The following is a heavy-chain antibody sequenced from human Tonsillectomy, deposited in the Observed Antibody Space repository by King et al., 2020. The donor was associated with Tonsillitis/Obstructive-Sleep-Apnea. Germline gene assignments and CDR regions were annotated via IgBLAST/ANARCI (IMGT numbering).Heavy chain of an antibody. V-gene: IGHV3-30*04. Sequence: QLVQSGGGVVQPGRSLRLSCAASGFTFSSYAMHWVRQAPGKGLEWVAVISYDGSNKYYADSVKGRFTISRDNSKNTLYLQMNSLRAEDKAVYYCARDLEFDFWSGYGGYYFDYWGQGTLVTVSS. D-gene: IGHD3-3*01. J-gene: IGHJ4*02. CDR2: ISYDGSNK. CDR1: GFTFSSYA. CDR3: ARDLEFDFWSGYGGYYFDY.